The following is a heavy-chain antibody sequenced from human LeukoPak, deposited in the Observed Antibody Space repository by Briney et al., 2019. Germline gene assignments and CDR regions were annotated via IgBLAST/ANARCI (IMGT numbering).Heavy chain of an antibody. CDR1: GFIFSSYA. CDR2: IWYDGSNK. V-gene: IGHV3-33*08. J-gene: IGHJ4*02. D-gene: IGHD3-3*01. Sequence: PGGSLRLSCAASGFIFSSYAMSWVRQAPGKGLEWVAAIWYDGSNKYYADSVKGRFTISRDNSKNTLYLQMNSLRAEDTAVYYCAREHWSGYYYWGQGTLVTVSS. CDR3: AREHWSGYYY.